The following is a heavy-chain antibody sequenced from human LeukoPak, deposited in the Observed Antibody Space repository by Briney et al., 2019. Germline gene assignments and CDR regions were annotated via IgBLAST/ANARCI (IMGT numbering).Heavy chain of an antibody. CDR3: GIAAAGKGTYWCDP. D-gene: IGHD6-13*01. CDR2: INHSGST. J-gene: IGHJ5*02. V-gene: IGHV4-34*01. CDR1: GGSFSGYY. Sequence: SDTLSLTCAVYGGSFSGYYWRWIRQPPGKGLEWIGEINHSGSTNYNPSLKSRFTISVDTSKNQFSLKLSSVIGADQAVYYCGIAAAGKGTYWCDPWGGGPLVSVSS.